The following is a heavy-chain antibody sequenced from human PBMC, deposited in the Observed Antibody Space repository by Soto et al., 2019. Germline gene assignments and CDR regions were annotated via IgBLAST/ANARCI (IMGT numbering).Heavy chain of an antibody. CDR1: GYSFTSYW. V-gene: IGHV5-51*01. Sequence: GESLKISCKGSGYSFTSYWIGWVRQMPGKGLEWMGIIYPGDSDTRYSPSFQGQVTISADKSISTAYLQWSSLKASDTALYYFARLDYYDSSGYYFSAFDIWGQGTMVTVSS. CDR3: ARLDYYDSSGYYFSAFDI. D-gene: IGHD3-22*01. J-gene: IGHJ3*02. CDR2: IYPGDSDT.